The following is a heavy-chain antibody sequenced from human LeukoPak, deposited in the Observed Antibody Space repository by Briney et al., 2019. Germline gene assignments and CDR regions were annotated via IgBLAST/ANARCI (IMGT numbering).Heavy chain of an antibody. D-gene: IGHD6-13*01. CDR1: GGSISSYY. J-gene: IGHJ5*02. CDR2: IYYSGST. Sequence: PSETLSLTCTVSGGSISSYYWSWIRQPPGKGLEWIGYIYYSGSTNYNPSLKSRVTISVDTSKNQFSLKLSSVTAADTAVYYCARQHTIAAAGVYWFDPWGQGTLVTVSS. V-gene: IGHV4-59*08. CDR3: ARQHTIAAAGVYWFDP.